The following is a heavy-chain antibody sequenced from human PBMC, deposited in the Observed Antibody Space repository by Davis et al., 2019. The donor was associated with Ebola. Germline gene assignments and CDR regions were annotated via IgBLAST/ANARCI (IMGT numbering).Heavy chain of an antibody. D-gene: IGHD1-1*01. Sequence: ASVKVSCKASGYTFTSYGITWVRQAPGQGLEWLGCINPHNGNTHYAQNVQGRVTMTTDTSPSTAYMEVGSLKSDDTAVYYCARAQFPTTSDHWGQGTLVTVSS. J-gene: IGHJ4*02. V-gene: IGHV1-18*04. CDR3: ARAQFPTTSDH. CDR1: GYTFTSYG. CDR2: INPHNGNT.